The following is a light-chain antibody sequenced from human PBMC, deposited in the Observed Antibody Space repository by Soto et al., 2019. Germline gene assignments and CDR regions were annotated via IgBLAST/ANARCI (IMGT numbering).Light chain of an antibody. Sequence: EIVMTQSPATLSVSPGERATLSCRASQSVSSNLAWYQQKPGQAPRLLIYGASTRATGIPARFSGSGSGTEFTLTLSSLQSEAFAVYYCQQYNNWPVMYTFGQGTKLEIK. J-gene: IGKJ2*01. V-gene: IGKV3-15*01. CDR3: QQYNNWPVMYT. CDR2: GAS. CDR1: QSVSSN.